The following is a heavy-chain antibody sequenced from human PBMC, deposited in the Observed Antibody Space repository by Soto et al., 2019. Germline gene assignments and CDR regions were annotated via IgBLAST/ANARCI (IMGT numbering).Heavy chain of an antibody. V-gene: IGHV3-30*18. CDR1: GFTFSSYG. D-gene: IGHD6-13*01. CDR2: ISYDGSNK. Sequence: QVQLVESGGGVVQRGRSLRLSCAASGFTFSSYGMHWVRQAPGKGLAWVAVISYDGSNKYYADSVKGRSTISRGNSKNTLSLQMNSLRAEDTAVYYCAKPGQQLGFDYWGQGTLVTVSS. J-gene: IGHJ4*02. CDR3: AKPGQQLGFDY.